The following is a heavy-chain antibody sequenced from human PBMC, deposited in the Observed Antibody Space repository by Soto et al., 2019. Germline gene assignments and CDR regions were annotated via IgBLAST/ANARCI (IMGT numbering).Heavy chain of an antibody. V-gene: IGHV3-48*02. CDR3: ARASGYYDTGGFYGSRYNYGMDV. J-gene: IGHJ6*02. Sequence: HPWWSLRLSCSASVFIFGTHSMNWFRQAPGKGLEWVSYISDSSRTIYYADSVKGRLTTSRDNAKNSLYLHMNSLRDEDTAVYYCARASGYYDTGGFYGSRYNYGMDVWGQGTTVTVSS. CDR1: VFIFGTHS. CDR2: ISDSSRTI. D-gene: IGHD3-22*01.